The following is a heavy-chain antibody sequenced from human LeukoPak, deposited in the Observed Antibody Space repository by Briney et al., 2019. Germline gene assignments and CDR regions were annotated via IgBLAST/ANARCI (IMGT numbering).Heavy chain of an antibody. CDR1: GFTFSSYG. Sequence: PGGSLRLSCAASGFTFSSYGMHWLRQAPGKGLVWVSYISSSGSTIYYADSVKGRFTISRDNAKNSLYLQMNSLRAEDTAVYYCARDRFSGSYRSGYFDYWGQGTLVTVSS. V-gene: IGHV3-48*04. D-gene: IGHD1-26*01. J-gene: IGHJ4*02. CDR2: ISSSGSTI. CDR3: ARDRFSGSYRSGYFDY.